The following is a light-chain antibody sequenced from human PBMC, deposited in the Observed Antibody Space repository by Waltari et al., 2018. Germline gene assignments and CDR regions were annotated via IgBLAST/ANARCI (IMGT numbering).Light chain of an antibody. J-gene: IGKJ1*01. Sequence: EIVMTQSPATLSVSPGERAPLSCRASESVSNRLAWYQQKPGQAPRLLIYLASTRATGIPARFSGSGSGTEFTLTISSLQSEDFAIYYCQQYFNSPPWTFGQGTKVEIK. CDR2: LAS. CDR3: QQYFNSPPWT. CDR1: ESVSNR. V-gene: IGKV3-15*01.